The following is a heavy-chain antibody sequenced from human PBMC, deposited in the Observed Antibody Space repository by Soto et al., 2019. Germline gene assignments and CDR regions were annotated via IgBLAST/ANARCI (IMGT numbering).Heavy chain of an antibody. J-gene: IGHJ5*01. D-gene: IGHD1-26*01. CDR1: GFSFSTFA. Sequence: EVHLLESGGGLVQPGGSLRLSCAASGFSFSTFAMNWVRQAPGKGLEWVSGISATGGLTYYADSVKGRFTISRDNSKNVLYLQINSVSPDDTALYYCAREIGAPRGWFESWGQGTLVTVSS. V-gene: IGHV3-23*01. CDR2: ISATGGLT. CDR3: AREIGAPRGWFES.